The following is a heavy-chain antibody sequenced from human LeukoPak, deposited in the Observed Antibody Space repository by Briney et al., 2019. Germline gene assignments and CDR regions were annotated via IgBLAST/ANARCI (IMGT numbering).Heavy chain of an antibody. CDR3: AVGRSY. V-gene: IGHV4-4*02. CDR1: GGSISSSNW. CDR2: INHSGST. Sequence: SETLSLTCAVSGGSISSSNWWSWVRQPPGKGLEWIGEINHSGSTNYNPSLKSRVTISIDTSKNQFSLKLSSVTAADTAVYYCAVGRSYWGQGTLVTVSS. J-gene: IGHJ4*02.